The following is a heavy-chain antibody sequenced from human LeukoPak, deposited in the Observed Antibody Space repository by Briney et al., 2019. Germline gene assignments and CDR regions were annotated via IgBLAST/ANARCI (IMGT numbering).Heavy chain of an antibody. V-gene: IGHV3-23*01. CDR2: ISGSGGST. J-gene: IGHJ4*02. D-gene: IGHD3-9*01. CDR1: GFTFSSYA. Sequence: GGSLRLSCAASGFTFSSYATSWVRQAPGKGLEWVSAISGSGGSTYYADSVRGRFTISRDNSKNTLYLQMNSLRAEDTAVYYCAKPAYYDILTGYGTWGQGTLVTVSS. CDR3: AKPAYYDILTGYGT.